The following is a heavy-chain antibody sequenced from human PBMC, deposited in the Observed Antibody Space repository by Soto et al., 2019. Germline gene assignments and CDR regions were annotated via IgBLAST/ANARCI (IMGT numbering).Heavy chain of an antibody. CDR1: GFTFSSYT. CDR3: LRDHDYAFDY. V-gene: IGHV3-48*01. D-gene: IGHD4-17*01. J-gene: IGHJ4*02. CDR2: IGNWDRPT. Sequence: GGSLRLSCAASGFTFSSYTMNWVRQAPGKGLEWVSYIGNWDRPTYYADSVKGRFTISRDNAKNSLFLQMNSLTAEDTAIYYCLRDHDYAFDYWGQRSLVTVSS.